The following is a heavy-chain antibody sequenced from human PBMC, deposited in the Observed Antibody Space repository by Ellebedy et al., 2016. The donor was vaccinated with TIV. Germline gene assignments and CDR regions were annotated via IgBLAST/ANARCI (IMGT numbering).Heavy chain of an antibody. J-gene: IGHJ4*02. V-gene: IGHV4-39*07. CDR2: IHLSGNT. Sequence: WVRQAPGKGLEWIGSIHLSGNTYYSASLMSRVTISVDTSKNQLSLRLTSVTAADTAVYYCARDTSGGIDYWGQGTLVTVSS. CDR3: ARDTSGGIDY. D-gene: IGHD2-15*01.